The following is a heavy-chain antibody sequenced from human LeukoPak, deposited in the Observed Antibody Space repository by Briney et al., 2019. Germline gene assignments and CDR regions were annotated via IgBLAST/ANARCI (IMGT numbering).Heavy chain of an antibody. J-gene: IGHJ4*02. Sequence: GGSLRLSCAVSGFTFNSYGMHWVRQAPGKGLEWVAVISYDGSKKYYADSMKGRFTISRDNAKNSLYLQMNSLRVEDTAVYYCARAQTMVAYPFLYWGQGTLVTVSS. D-gene: IGHD4/OR15-4a*01. V-gene: IGHV3-30*03. CDR1: GFTFNSYG. CDR3: ARAQTMVAYPFLY. CDR2: ISYDGSKK.